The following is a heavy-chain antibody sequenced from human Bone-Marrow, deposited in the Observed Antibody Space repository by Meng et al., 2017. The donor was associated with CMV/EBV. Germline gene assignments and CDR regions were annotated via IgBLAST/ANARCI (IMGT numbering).Heavy chain of an antibody. Sequence: GSLRLSCTVSGGSVSSGSYYWSWIRQPPGKGLEWIGYIYYSGSTNYNPSLKSRVTISVDTSKNQFSLKLSSVTAADTAVYYCARAASSSPGWFDHWGQGTLVTVSS. CDR3: ARAASSSPGWFDH. CDR2: IYYSGST. J-gene: IGHJ5*02. V-gene: IGHV4-61*01. CDR1: GGSVSSGSYY. D-gene: IGHD6-13*01.